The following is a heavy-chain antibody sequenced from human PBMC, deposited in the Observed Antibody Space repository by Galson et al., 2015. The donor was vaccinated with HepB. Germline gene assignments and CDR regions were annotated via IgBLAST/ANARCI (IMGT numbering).Heavy chain of an antibody. CDR3: ARVSLVASSSWYYFDY. J-gene: IGHJ4*02. V-gene: IGHV3-21*04. CDR1: GFTFRTPS. Sequence: SLRLSCAASGFTFRTPSITWVRQAPGQGLEWVSPISGSGSYKFYGDSVEGRYTVSRDNAKNTLFLQMNSLRAEDTAIYYCARVSLVASSSWYYFDYWGLGTLVTVSS. CDR2: ISGSGSYK. D-gene: IGHD6-13*01.